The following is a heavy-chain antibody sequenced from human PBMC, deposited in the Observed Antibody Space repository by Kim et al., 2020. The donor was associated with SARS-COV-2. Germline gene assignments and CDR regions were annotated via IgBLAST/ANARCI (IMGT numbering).Heavy chain of an antibody. D-gene: IGHD6-6*01. CDR1: GYTFTSYY. CDR3: ARDGWVVGPGSSSFHYYYYYGMDV. V-gene: IGHV1-46*01. CDR2: INPSGGST. Sequence: ASVKVSCKASGYTFTSYYMHWVRQAPGQGLEWMGIINPSGGSTSYAQKFQGRVTMTRDTSTSTVYMELSSLRSEDTAVYYCARDGWVVGPGSSSFHYYYYYGMDVWGQGTTVTVSS. J-gene: IGHJ6*02.